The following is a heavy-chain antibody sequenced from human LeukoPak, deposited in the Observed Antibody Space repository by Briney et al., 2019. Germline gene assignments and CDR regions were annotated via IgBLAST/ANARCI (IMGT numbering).Heavy chain of an antibody. V-gene: IGHV3-23*01. D-gene: IGHD2-2*02. CDR1: GFTFSNYA. CDR2: ISGSGGST. J-gene: IGHJ6*03. Sequence: GGSLRLSCAASGFTFSNYAMHWVRQAPGKGLEWVSDISGSGGSTYYADSVKGRFTISRDNSKNTLYLQMNSLRAEDTAVYYCATLVVPAAIAYYYMDVWGKGTTVTVSS. CDR3: ATLVVPAAIAYYYMDV.